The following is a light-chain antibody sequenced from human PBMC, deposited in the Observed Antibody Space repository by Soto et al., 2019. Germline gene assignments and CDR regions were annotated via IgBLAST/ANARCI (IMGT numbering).Light chain of an antibody. J-gene: IGLJ3*02. V-gene: IGLV8-61*01. Sequence: QAVVTQEPSFSVSPGGTVTLTCGLRSGSVSTSYYPSWYQQTPGQAPRTLIYRTNTRSSGVPDRFSGSILGTKADLTITGAQADDESEYYCVLYMGSGIWVFGGGTKVTVL. CDR2: RTN. CDR3: VLYMGSGIWV. CDR1: SGSVSTSYY.